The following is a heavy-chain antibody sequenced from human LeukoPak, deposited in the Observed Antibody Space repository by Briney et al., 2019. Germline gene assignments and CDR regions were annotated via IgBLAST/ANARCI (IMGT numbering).Heavy chain of an antibody. CDR1: GFTFSDYY. CDR2: ISSSGSTI. D-gene: IGHD4-17*01. CDR3: AREALMTTVTTTAYYFDY. J-gene: IGHJ4*02. Sequence: PGGSLRLSCAASGFTFSDYYMSWIRQAPGKGREWVSYISSSGSTIYYADSVKGRFTISRDNAKDSLYLQMNSLRAEDTAVYYCAREALMTTVTTTAYYFDYWGQGALVTVSS. V-gene: IGHV3-11*01.